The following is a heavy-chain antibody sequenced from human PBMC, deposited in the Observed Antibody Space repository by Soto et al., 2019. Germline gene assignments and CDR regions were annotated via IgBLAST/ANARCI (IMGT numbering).Heavy chain of an antibody. CDR2: INQDGSDK. V-gene: IGHV3-7*01. D-gene: IGHD2-15*01. Sequence: EVQLVESGGGLVQPGGSLRLSCAASGFSFSSYWMSWVRQAPGRGLEWVAYINQDGSDKYYVDSMKGRFTISRDNAKNSLYLQMNSLRAEDTAVYYCARGYCSGGSCYGAGFDYWGPGTLVTVSS. CDR1: GFSFSSYW. J-gene: IGHJ4*02. CDR3: ARGYCSGGSCYGAGFDY.